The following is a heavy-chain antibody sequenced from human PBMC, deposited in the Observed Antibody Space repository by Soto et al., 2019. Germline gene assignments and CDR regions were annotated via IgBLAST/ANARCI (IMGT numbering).Heavy chain of an antibody. CDR1: GGSISSYF. J-gene: IGHJ3*02. Sequence: PSETLSLTCTVPGGSISSYFWSWIRQPPGEGLEWIGYIFYSGTTNYSPSLKSRVTMSLGTAKNQFSLNLTSVTAADTAVYYCARGRGGTYDAFDIWGQGTMVTVSS. D-gene: IGHD1-26*01. CDR2: IFYSGTT. CDR3: ARGRGGTYDAFDI. V-gene: IGHV4-59*01.